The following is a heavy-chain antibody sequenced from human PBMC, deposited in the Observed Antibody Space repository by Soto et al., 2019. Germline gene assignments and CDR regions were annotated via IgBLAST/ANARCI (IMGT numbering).Heavy chain of an antibody. CDR3: VREGGRLAFDC. CDR1: GLTFSTDE. D-gene: IGHD1-1*01. V-gene: IGHV3-48*03. Sequence: EVQLVASGGDLVPPGGSLRLSCAVSGLTFSTDEMNWVRQAPGKGLEWLAYISYTSTTIKYADSVKGRFAVTRVNAKKSLYLQMNNLRVEATAIYYCVREGGRLAFDCWGQGTLVPVSS. J-gene: IGHJ4*02. CDR2: ISYTSTTI.